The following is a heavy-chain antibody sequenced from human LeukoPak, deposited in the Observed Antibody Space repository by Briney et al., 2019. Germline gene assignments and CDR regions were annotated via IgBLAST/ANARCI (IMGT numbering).Heavy chain of an antibody. CDR2: VSGSSGTI. CDR3: ARDENYGFDY. CDR1: GFTFSSYS. Sequence: GGSLRLSCAASGFTFSSYSMNWVRQAPGKGLEWVSYVSGSSGTISYADSVKGRFTISRDNAKNSLYLPMNSLRDEDTAVYYCARDENYGFDYWGQGTLVTVSS. D-gene: IGHD1-7*01. V-gene: IGHV3-48*02. J-gene: IGHJ4*02.